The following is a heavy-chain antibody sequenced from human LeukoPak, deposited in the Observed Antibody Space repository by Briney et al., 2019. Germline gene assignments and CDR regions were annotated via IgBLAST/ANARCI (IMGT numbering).Heavy chain of an antibody. D-gene: IGHD2/OR15-2a*01. CDR2: ISRRGNT. CDR1: GGSFSVYY. Sequence: SETLSLTCAVYGGSFSVYYWSWIRQPPGKGLEWIGQISRRGNTNYNPSLKSRVTISVDTSKNQLSLKLSTVTAADTALYYCAMHGEYYFDYWGQGTLVTVSS. CDR3: AMHGEYYFDY. J-gene: IGHJ4*02. V-gene: IGHV4-34*01.